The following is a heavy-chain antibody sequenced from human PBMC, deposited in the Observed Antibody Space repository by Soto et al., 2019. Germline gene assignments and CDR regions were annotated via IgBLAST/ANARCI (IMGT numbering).Heavy chain of an antibody. Sequence: PGGSLRLSCAASGFTFSSYGMHWVRQAPGKGLEWVAVISYDGSNKYYADSVKGRFTISRDNSKNTLYLQMNSLRAEDTAVYYCAKDARDIVVVPAAINPAVDYYYYYGMDVWGQGTTVTVSS. CDR1: GFTFSSYG. CDR2: ISYDGSNK. V-gene: IGHV3-30*18. CDR3: AKDARDIVVVPAAINPAVDYYYYYGMDV. D-gene: IGHD2-2*02. J-gene: IGHJ6*02.